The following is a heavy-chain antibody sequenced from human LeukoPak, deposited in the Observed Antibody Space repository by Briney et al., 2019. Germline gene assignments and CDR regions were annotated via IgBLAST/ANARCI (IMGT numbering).Heavy chain of an antibody. V-gene: IGHV3-23*01. CDR3: AKGPPPPPKTGTTAY. CDR1: GFTFSSYA. CDR2: IRGSGGST. D-gene: IGHD1-7*01. J-gene: IGHJ4*02. Sequence: PGGSLRLSCAASGFTFSSYAMSWVRQAPGKGLEWVSAIRGSGGSTYYADSVKGRFTISRDNSKNTLYLQMNRLRAEDTAVYYCAKGPPPPPKTGTTAYWGQGTLVTVSS.